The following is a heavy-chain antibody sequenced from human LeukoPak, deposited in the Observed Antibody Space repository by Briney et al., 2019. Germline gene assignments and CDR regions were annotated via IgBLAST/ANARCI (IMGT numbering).Heavy chain of an antibody. CDR3: ARQPLTTLVGGVATGHYFDF. CDR2: IDPSTGST. D-gene: IGHD3-10*01. V-gene: IGHV1-2*02. Sequence: GASVKVSCEASGYTFTGYYMHWVRQAPGQGLEWMGWIDPSTGSTNYAQKFEGRVTLTRDTSISTAYMELRRLRSDDTAIYYCARQPLTTLVGGVATGHYFDFWGQGTLVSVSS. J-gene: IGHJ4*02. CDR1: GYTFTGYY.